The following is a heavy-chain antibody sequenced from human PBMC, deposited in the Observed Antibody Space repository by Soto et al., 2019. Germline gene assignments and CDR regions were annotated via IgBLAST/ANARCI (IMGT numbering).Heavy chain of an antibody. CDR1: GGSISSCCYY. D-gene: IGHD1-26*01. V-gene: IGHV4-31*03. Sequence: SDTLCLTCTVSGGSISSCCYYWSWIRQHPGKGLEWIGYIYYSGSTYYNPSLKSRVTISVDTSKNQFSLKLSSVTAADTAVYYCARVDTSMGATCVSYWGQGTLVTVSS. CDR3: ARVDTSMGATCVSY. J-gene: IGHJ4*02. CDR2: IYYSGST.